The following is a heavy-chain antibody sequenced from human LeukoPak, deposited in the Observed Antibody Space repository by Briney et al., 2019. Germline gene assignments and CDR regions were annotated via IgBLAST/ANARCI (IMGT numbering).Heavy chain of an antibody. J-gene: IGHJ4*02. Sequence: GGSLRLSCAASGFTFSSYSMNWVRQAPGKGLERVSSISSSSSYIYYADSVKGRFTISRDNSKNTLYLQMNSLRAEDTAVYYCAKDVGTTVTTSDYWGQGTLVTVSS. CDR2: ISSSSSYI. CDR1: GFTFSSYS. CDR3: AKDVGTTVTTSDY. D-gene: IGHD4-17*01. V-gene: IGHV3-21*04.